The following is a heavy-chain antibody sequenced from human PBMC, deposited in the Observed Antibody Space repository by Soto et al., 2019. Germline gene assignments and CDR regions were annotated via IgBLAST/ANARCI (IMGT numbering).Heavy chain of an antibody. V-gene: IGHV3-30*18. J-gene: IGHJ6*03. D-gene: IGHD3-3*01. CDR1: GFTFSSYG. CDR3: AKDGPYYYDFWSGYRPYYYYYYMDV. CDR2: ISYDGSNK. Sequence: GGSLRLSCVASGFTFSSYGMHWVRQAPGKGLEWVAVISYDGSNKYYADSVKGRFTISRDNSKNTLYLQMNSLRAEDTAVYYCAKDGPYYYDFWSGYRPYYYYYYMDVWGKGTTVTVSS.